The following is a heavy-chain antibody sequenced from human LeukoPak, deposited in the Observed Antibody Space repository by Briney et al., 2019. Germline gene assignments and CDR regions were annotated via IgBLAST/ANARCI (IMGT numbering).Heavy chain of an antibody. CDR2: IIPILGIA. J-gene: IGHJ4*02. D-gene: IGHD6-19*01. V-gene: IGHV1-69*04. CDR3: ARDRIAVAGGGYFDY. CDR1: GGTFSSYA. Sequence: SVKVSCKASGGTFSSYAISWVRQAPGQGLEWMGRIIPILGIANYAQKFQGRVTITADKSTSTAYMELSSLRSEDTAVYYCARDRIAVAGGGYFDYWGRGTLVTVSS.